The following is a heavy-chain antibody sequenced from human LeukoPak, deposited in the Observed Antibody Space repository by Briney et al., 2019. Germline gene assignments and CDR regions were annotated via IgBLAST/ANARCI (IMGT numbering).Heavy chain of an antibody. CDR3: ARGPWIQLWLGIYYYMDV. Sequence: SETLSLTCTVSGGSISSYYWSWIRQPPGKGLEWIGYIYYSGSTNYNPSLKSRVTISVDTSKNQFSLKLSSVTAADTAVYYCARGPWIQLWLGIYYYMDVWGKGTTVTVSS. D-gene: IGHD5-18*01. V-gene: IGHV4-59*01. J-gene: IGHJ6*03. CDR2: IYYSGST. CDR1: GGSISSYY.